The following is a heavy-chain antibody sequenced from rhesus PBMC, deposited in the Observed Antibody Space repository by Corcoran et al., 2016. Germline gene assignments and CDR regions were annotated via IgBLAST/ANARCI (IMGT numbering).Heavy chain of an antibody. V-gene: IGHV1-111*02. D-gene: IGHD6-25*01. CDR3: AKGVRQLENLYY. Sequence: EVQLVQSGAEVKKPGASVKISCKASGYTFTDYSLHWVRQAPGKGLEWMGRVDPEDGEATHAQKFQDRVTITADTSTDTADMELSSLRSEDTAVYYCAKGVRQLENLYYWGQGVLVTVSS. J-gene: IGHJ4*01. CDR1: GYTFTDYS. CDR2: VDPEDGEA.